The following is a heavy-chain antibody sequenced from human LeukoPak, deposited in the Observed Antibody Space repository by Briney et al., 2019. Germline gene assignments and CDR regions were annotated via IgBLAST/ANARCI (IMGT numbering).Heavy chain of an antibody. J-gene: IGHJ3*02. CDR3: ARGDDCSSTSCYRSAFDI. CDR2: IYYSGST. V-gene: IGHV4-59*12. D-gene: IGHD2-2*02. Sequence: NASETLSLTCTVSGGSISSYYWNWIRQPPGKGLEWIGYIYYSGSTNYNPSLKSRVTISVDTSKNQFSLKLSSVTAADTAVYYCARGDDCSSTSCYRSAFDIWGQGTMVTVSS. CDR1: GGSISSYY.